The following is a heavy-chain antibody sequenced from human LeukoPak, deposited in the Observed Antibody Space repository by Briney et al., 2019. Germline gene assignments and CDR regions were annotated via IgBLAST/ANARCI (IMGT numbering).Heavy chain of an antibody. Sequence: SETLSLTCAVYGGSFSGYYWSWIPQTPGRGVVWVGNIYYSGSTNYTPSHKSRVTISVGRSNSQFSLKLSSVTAADTAVYYCARGGRRGSWLYYFDYWGQGTLVTVPS. CDR2: IYYSGST. CDR1: GGSFSGYY. CDR3: ARGGRRGSWLYYFDY. J-gene: IGHJ4*02. V-gene: IGHV4-34*01. D-gene: IGHD6-19*01.